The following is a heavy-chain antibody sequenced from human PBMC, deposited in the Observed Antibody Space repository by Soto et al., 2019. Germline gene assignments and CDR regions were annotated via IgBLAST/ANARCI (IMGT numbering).Heavy chain of an antibody. J-gene: IGHJ4*02. CDR1: GYTFTDYR. Sequence: SVKVSCKASGYTFTDYRMHWVRQAPGQGLEWMGGIILPFGTPNYAQKFQGRVTISADESMTTAYMELRGLRSEDTAVYYCVRGPDYEGYFDYWGQGTLVTVSS. D-gene: IGHD3-22*01. CDR3: VRGPDYEGYFDY. CDR2: IILPFGTP. V-gene: IGHV1-69*13.